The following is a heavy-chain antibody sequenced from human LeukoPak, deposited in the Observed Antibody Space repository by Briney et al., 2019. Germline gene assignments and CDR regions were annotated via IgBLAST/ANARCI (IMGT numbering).Heavy chain of an antibody. CDR1: GGTFSSYA. D-gene: IGHD2-2*01. J-gene: IGHJ5*02. CDR3: AGYTLPSYKYCSSTSCYALSDNWFDR. V-gene: IGHV1-69*01. CDR2: IIPIFGTA. Sequence: SVTVSCKASGGTFSSYAISWVRQAPGPGLEWMGGIIPIFGTANYAQKFQGRVTITADESTSTAYMELSSLRSEDTAVYYCAGYTLPSYKYCSSTSCYALSDNWFDRWGQGTLVTVSS.